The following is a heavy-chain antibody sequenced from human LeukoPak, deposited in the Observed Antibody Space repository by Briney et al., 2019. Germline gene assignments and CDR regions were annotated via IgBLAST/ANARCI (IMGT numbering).Heavy chain of an antibody. Sequence: PGGSLRLSCAASGFTFSNYAMSWVRQAPGKGLEWVSAISGSGDYTYYADSVKGRFTTSRDNSKNTLYLQMNSLRAEDTALYYCAXXXLGXFDYWGQGXLXXXS. J-gene: IGHJ4*02. D-gene: IGHD7-27*01. CDR3: AXXXLGXFDY. CDR1: GFTFSNYA. V-gene: IGHV3-23*01. CDR2: ISGSGDYT.